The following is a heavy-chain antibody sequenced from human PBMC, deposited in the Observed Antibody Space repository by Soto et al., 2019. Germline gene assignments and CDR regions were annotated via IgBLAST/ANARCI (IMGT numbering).Heavy chain of an antibody. CDR1: GYSFTSYW. D-gene: IGHD3-9*01. V-gene: IGHV5-51*01. CDR3: ARLGPYDIFIYSRDV. J-gene: IGHJ6*03. Sequence: GESLKISCKGSGYSFTSYWIGWVRQMPGKGLEWMGIIYPGDSDTRYSPSFQGQVTISADKSISTAYLQWSSLKASDTATYYWARLGPYDIFIYSRDVWGKGTTVTVS. CDR2: IYPGDSDT.